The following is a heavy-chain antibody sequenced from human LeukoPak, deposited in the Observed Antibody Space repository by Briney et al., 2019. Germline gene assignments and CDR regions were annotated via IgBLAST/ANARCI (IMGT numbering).Heavy chain of an antibody. Sequence: ASVKVSCKASGYTFTGFYIHWVRQAPGQGLEWMGWINPNSGGTNYAQKFQGRVTMTRDTSISTAYMELSRLRSDDTAVYYCARDYGPDLGHWGQGTLVTVSS. D-gene: IGHD3-16*01. V-gene: IGHV1-2*02. CDR2: INPNSGGT. J-gene: IGHJ4*02. CDR3: ARDYGPDLGH. CDR1: GYTFTGFY.